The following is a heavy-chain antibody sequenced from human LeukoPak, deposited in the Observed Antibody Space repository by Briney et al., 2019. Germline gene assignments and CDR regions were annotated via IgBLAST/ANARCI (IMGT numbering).Heavy chain of an antibody. CDR1: GFTFTTYS. CDR2: ISSGSSAI. J-gene: IGHJ4*02. V-gene: IGHV3-21*04. Sequence: GGSLRLSCEASGFTFTTYSMTWVRQAPGKGLEWVSIISSGSSAIFSADALKGRFTISRDDAKNLLYLDMNSLRAEDTAVYYCARVGAGIAVANNFDYWGQGTLVTVSS. D-gene: IGHD6-19*01. CDR3: ARVGAGIAVANNFDY.